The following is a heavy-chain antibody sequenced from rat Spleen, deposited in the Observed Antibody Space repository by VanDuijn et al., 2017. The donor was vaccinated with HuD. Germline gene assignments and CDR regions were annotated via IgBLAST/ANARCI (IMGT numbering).Heavy chain of an antibody. Sequence: EVQLVESGGGLVQPGRSLKLSCVASGFTFNNYWMTWIRQAPGKGLEWVASITNTGGSTYYPDSVKGRFTISRDNAKSTLYLQMNSLRSEDTATYYCTRDLITTVVGVMDAWGQGASVTVSS. CDR3: TRDLITTVVGVMDA. CDR1: GFTFNNYW. CDR2: ITNTGGST. V-gene: IGHV5-31*01. J-gene: IGHJ4*01. D-gene: IGHD1-1*01.